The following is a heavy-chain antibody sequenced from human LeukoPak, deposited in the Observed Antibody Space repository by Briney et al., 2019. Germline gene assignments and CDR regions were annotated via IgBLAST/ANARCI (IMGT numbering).Heavy chain of an antibody. CDR1: GYTFTGYY. V-gene: IGHV1-69*13. D-gene: IGHD1-26*01. J-gene: IGHJ6*02. CDR3: ARVMGAPYYYYYGMDV. Sequence: SVKVSCKASGYTFTGYYMHWVRQAPGQGLEWMGGIIPIFGTANYAQKFQGRVTITADESTSTAYMELSSLRSEDTAVYYCARVMGAPYYYYYGMDVWGQGTTVTVSS. CDR2: IIPIFGTA.